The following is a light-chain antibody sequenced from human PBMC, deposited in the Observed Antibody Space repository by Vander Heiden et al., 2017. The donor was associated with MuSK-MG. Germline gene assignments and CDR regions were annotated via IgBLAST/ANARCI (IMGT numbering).Light chain of an antibody. J-gene: IGKJ1*01. CDR1: LSHLLSNCYNY. V-gene: IGKV2-28*01. Sequence: DIVMTQSSLSPPVTPGEPASFPSRSSLSHLLSNCYNYLDWYLQKPGQSPQLLVYLGSNRAAAVTDRCSGSGSGIDFTLRISRVEAEDVEVYYCILTLQTPRTFGQGTKVDIK. CDR3: ILTLQTPRT. CDR2: LGS.